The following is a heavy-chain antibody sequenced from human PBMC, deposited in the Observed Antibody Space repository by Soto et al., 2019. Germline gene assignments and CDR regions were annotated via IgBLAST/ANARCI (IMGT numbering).Heavy chain of an antibody. D-gene: IGHD2-15*01. Sequence: GGSLRLSCAASGFTFSDYYMSWIRQAPGKGLEWVSYISSSGSTIYYAASVRGQFTISRDNAKNSLFLQMHTLRAEDTAVYYCARIACTGGSCYSDPYYFDYWGQGTLVTVSS. CDR2: ISSSGSTI. V-gene: IGHV3-11*01. J-gene: IGHJ4*02. CDR1: GFTFSDYY. CDR3: ARIACTGGSCYSDPYYFDY.